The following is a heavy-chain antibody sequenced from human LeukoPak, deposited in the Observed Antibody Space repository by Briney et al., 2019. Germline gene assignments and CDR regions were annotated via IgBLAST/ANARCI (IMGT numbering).Heavy chain of an antibody. CDR2: INGGSTHK. D-gene: IGHD5-12*01. CDR3: ARDGTRAYTGYDFDF. V-gene: IGHV3-21*01. Sequence: GGSLRLSCLASGFTFSDYNFNGVRQAPGKGLEWVSSINGGSTHKFYGDSVKGRFIISRDNAKRSLYLEMNSLRAEGTAVYYCARDGTRAYTGYDFDFWGQGTLVSVSS. CDR1: GFTFSDYN. J-gene: IGHJ4*02.